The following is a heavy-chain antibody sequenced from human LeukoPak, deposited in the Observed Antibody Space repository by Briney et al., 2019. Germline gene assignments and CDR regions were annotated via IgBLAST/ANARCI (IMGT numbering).Heavy chain of an antibody. CDR1: GYSISSGYY. CDR3: ARSRGWLQSHPLGY. CDR2: IYYSGST. V-gene: IGHV4-38-2*02. Sequence: SETLSLTCTVSGYSISSGYYWGWIRQPPGKGLEWIGSIYYSGSTYYNPSLKSRVTLSVDTSKNQFSLKLSSVTAADTAVYYCARSRGWLQSHPLGYWGQGTLVTVSS. D-gene: IGHD5-24*01. J-gene: IGHJ4*02.